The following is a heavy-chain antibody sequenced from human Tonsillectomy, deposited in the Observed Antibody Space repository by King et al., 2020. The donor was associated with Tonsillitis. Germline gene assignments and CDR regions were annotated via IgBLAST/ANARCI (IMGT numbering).Heavy chain of an antibody. CDR2: IYHSGST. D-gene: IGHD1-26*01. Sequence: QLQESGSGLVKPSQTLSLTCAVSGGSISSGGYSWSWIRQPPGKGLEWIGYIYHSGSTYYNPSLKSRVTISVDRSKNQFSLKLSSVTAADTAVYYCARVGWVGAFAIWGQGTMVTVSS. V-gene: IGHV4-30-2*01. CDR3: ARVGWVGAFAI. CDR1: GGSISSGGYS. J-gene: IGHJ3*02.